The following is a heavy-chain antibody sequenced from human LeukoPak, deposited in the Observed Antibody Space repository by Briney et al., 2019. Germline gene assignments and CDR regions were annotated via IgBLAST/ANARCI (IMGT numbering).Heavy chain of an antibody. J-gene: IGHJ6*02. CDR2: ISAYNGNT. CDR1: GYTFTSYG. Sequence: ASVKVSCKASGYTFTSYGISWVRQAPGQGLEWMGWISAYNGNTNYAQKLQGRVTMTTDTSTSTAYMELRSLRSDDTAVYYCARGSPRESMVRGVIDYYGMDVWGQGTTVTVSS. CDR3: ARGSPRESMVRGVIDYYGMDV. V-gene: IGHV1-18*01. D-gene: IGHD3-10*01.